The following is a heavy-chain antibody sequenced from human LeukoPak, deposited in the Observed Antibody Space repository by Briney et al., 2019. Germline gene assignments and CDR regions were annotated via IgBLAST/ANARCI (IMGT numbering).Heavy chain of an antibody. Sequence: PGRSLRLPCAASGFTFSSYGMHWVRQAPGKGLEWVAVISYDGSNKYYADSVKGRFTISRDNSKNTLYLQMNSLRAEDTAVYYCAKDRIGGGYSYGYRYYYGMDVWGQGTTVTVSS. CDR1: GFTFSSYG. CDR3: AKDRIGGGYSYGYRYYYGMDV. V-gene: IGHV3-30*18. J-gene: IGHJ6*02. CDR2: ISYDGSNK. D-gene: IGHD5-18*01.